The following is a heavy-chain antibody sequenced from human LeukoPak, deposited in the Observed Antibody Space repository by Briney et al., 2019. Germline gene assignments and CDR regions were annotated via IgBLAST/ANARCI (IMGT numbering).Heavy chain of an antibody. CDR3: AIAVYGSSLFPGWFDS. CDR1: GGSISSANW. CDR2: ISQSGST. J-gene: IGHJ5*01. V-gene: IGHV4-4*02. Sequence: PSETLSLTCAVSGGSISSANWWSWVRRPPGKGLEWIGEISQSGSTNYNPSLKRRLTISADRSKNEFSLRLTSVTSADTAVYYCAIAVYGSSLFPGWFDSWGQGTLVTVSS. D-gene: IGHD6-13*01.